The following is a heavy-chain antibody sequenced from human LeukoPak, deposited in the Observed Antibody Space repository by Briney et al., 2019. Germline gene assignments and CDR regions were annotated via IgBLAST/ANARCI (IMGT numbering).Heavy chain of an antibody. CDR3: AKPRARCSSASCYFDY. J-gene: IGHJ4*02. Sequence: GGSLRLSCAASGFTSDEYTMHWVRQAPGKGLEWVSLINSDGYTTHYADSVKGRFTISRDNSKDVLYLQMNSLRTEDTAFYYCAKPRARCSSASCYFDYWGQGTLVSVSS. CDR2: INSDGYTT. D-gene: IGHD2-2*01. V-gene: IGHV3-43*01. CDR1: GFTSDEYT.